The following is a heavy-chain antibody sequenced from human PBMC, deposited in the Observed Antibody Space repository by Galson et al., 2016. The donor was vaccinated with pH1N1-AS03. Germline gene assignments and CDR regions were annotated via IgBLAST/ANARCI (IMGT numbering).Heavy chain of an antibody. CDR1: GFTFSTYA. CDR2: ISGADLST. Sequence: SLRLSCAASGFTFSTYAMSWVRQAPGKGLEWVSSISGADLSTYYADSVKGRFTVSRDNSKNTLYLQMNGLRAEDTAIYYCAKPRAPGTTMVTRLDSWGQGILVTVSS. V-gene: IGHV3-23*01. CDR3: AKPRAPGTTMVTRLDS. J-gene: IGHJ4*02. D-gene: IGHD5-18*01.